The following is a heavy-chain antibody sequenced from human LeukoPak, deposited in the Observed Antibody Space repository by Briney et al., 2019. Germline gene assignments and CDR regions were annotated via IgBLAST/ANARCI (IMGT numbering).Heavy chain of an antibody. CDR1: GGSISSSSYY. CDR3: ARDSAGDTNRDYYGMDV. CDR2: IYYSGST. V-gene: IGHV4-39*07. Sequence: SETLSLTCTVSGGSISSSSYYWGWIRQPPGKGLEWIGSIYYSGSTYYNPSLKSRVTISVDTSKNQFSLKLSSVTAADTAVYYCARDSAGDTNRDYYGMDVWGQGTTVTVSS. D-gene: IGHD5-18*01. J-gene: IGHJ6*02.